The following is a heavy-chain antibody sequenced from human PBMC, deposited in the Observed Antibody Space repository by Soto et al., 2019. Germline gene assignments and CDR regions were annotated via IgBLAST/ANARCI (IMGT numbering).Heavy chain of an antibody. Sequence: GASVKVSCKASGYTFTNFYMQWVRQAPGQGLEWMGMINPSGDSTSYARKFQGRVTVTRDTSTSIIYMELSSLRSEDTAVYYCARERRGSNTAFDYWGLGTLVTVSS. CDR2: INPSGDST. V-gene: IGHV1-46*01. CDR1: GYTFTNFY. CDR3: ARERRGSNTAFDY. J-gene: IGHJ4*02. D-gene: IGHD1-1*01.